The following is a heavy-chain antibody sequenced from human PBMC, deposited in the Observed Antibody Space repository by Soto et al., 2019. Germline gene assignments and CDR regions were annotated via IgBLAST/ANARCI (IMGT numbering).Heavy chain of an antibody. J-gene: IGHJ2*01. CDR3: ARGRNIVATSWYFDL. CDR1: GYTFTGYY. V-gene: IGHV1-2*04. Sequence: ASVKGSCKASGYTFTGYYMHWVRQAPGQGLEWMGWINPNSGGTNYAQKFQGWVTMTRDTSISTAYMELSRLRSDDTAVYYCARGRNIVATSWYFDLWGRGTLVTXSS. CDR2: INPNSGGT. D-gene: IGHD5-12*01.